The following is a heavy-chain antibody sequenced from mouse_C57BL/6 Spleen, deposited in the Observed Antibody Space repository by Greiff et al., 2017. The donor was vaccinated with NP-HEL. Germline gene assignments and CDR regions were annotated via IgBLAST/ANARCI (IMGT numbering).Heavy chain of an antibody. CDR3: ARVRGYVDD. CDR2: IYPSDSET. CDR1: GYTFTSYW. V-gene: IGHV1-61*01. J-gene: IGHJ2*01. Sequence: QVQLQQPGAELVRPGSSVKLSCKASGYTFTSYWMDWVKQRPGQGLEWIGNIYPSDSETHYNQKFKDKATLTVDKSSSTAYMQLSSLTSEDSAVYYCARVRGYVDDWGQGTTLTVSS.